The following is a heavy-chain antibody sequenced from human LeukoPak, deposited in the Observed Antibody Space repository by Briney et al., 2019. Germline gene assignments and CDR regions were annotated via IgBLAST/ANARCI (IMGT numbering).Heavy chain of an antibody. CDR3: ARDDSSGYYPADAFDI. CDR2: IYYSGST. D-gene: IGHD3-22*01. CDR1: GGSFSGYY. J-gene: IGHJ3*02. V-gene: IGHV4-59*12. Sequence: SETLSLTCAVYGGSFSGYYWSWIRQPPGKGLEWIGYIYYSGSTYYNPSLKSRVTISVDTSKNQFSLKLSSVTAADTAVYYCARDDSSGYYPADAFDIWGQGTMVTVSS.